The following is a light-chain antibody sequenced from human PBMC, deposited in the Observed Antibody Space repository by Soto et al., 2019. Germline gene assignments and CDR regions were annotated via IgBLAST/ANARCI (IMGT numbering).Light chain of an antibody. CDR2: GAS. V-gene: IGKV3-11*01. Sequence: EIVLTQSPTTLSLSPGERATLSFRASHSISRYLAWYQQKPGQPPRLVIYGASNRATGIPARFSGRGSGEVFTLNNSRLAPEDFALYYCQQRSNWLTFGQGTRLEIK. J-gene: IGKJ5*01. CDR3: QQRSNWLT. CDR1: HSISRY.